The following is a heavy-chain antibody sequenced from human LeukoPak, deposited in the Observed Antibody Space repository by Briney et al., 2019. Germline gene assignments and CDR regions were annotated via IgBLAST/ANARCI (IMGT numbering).Heavy chain of an antibody. CDR1: GFTFDDYA. CDR3: AKAFEYSSSYFDY. J-gene: IGHJ4*02. Sequence: GGSLRFSGAASGFTFDDYAMHWVRQAPGKGLEWVSGISWNSGSIGYADSVKGRFTISRDNAKNSLYLQMNSLRAEDTALYYCAKAFEYSSSYFDYWGQGTLVTVSS. V-gene: IGHV3-9*01. CDR2: ISWNSGSI. D-gene: IGHD6-6*01.